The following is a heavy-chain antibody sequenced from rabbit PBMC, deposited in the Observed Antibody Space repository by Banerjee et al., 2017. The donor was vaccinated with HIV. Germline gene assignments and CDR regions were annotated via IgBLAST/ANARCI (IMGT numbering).Heavy chain of an antibody. Sequence: QSLEESGGDLVKPGASLTLTCTASGIDFSSYAMCWVRQAPGKGLEWIASIYTSSGITWYASWAKGRFTISKTSSTTVTLQMTSLTAADTATYFCARDANSGGLFNLRGPGTLVTVS. V-gene: IGHV1S40*01. J-gene: IGHJ4*01. CDR3: ARDANSGGLFNL. CDR1: GIDFSSYA. D-gene: IGHD1-1*01. CDR2: IYTSSGIT.